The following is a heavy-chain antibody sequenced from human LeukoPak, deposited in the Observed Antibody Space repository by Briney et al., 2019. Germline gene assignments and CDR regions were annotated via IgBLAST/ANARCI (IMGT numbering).Heavy chain of an antibody. J-gene: IGHJ3*01. D-gene: IGHD2-15*01. CDR1: GGSMSSDNYY. CDR3: AREAHTPYDSDAFDV. V-gene: IGHV4-31*03. Sequence: PSETLSLTCTVSGGSMSSDNYYWSWIRQFPGKGLEWIGYIYYSSGSTYYNPPLEGRVFISVDTSKNQFFLKLSSVTAADTALYYCAREAHTPYDSDAFDVWGQGTMVTVSS. CDR2: IYYSSGST.